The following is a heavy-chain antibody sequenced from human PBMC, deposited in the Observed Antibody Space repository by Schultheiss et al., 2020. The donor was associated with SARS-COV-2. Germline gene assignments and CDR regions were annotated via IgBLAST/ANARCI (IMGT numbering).Heavy chain of an antibody. V-gene: IGHV4-31*03. D-gene: IGHD3-10*01. CDR1: GGSISSGGYY. CDR2: IYHSGST. CDR3: ATEGSGSYYNYFDY. J-gene: IGHJ4*02. Sequence: SETLSLTCTVSGGSISSGGYYWSWIRQHPGKGLEWIGYIYHSGSTYYNPSLKSRVTISVDTSKNQFSLKLSSVTAADTAVYYCATEGSGSYYNYFDYWGQGTLVTVSS.